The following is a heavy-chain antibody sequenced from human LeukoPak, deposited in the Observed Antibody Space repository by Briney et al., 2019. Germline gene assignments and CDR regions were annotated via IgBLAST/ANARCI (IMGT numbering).Heavy chain of an antibody. CDR1: GGSISSSSYY. D-gene: IGHD3-10*01. Sequence: KASETLSLTCTVSGGSISSSSYYWGWIRQPPGKGLEWIGSIYYSGSTYYNPSLKSRVTISVDTSKNQFSLKLSSDGSGSYWETRQKGNWFDPWGQGTLVTVSS. CDR2: IYYSGST. V-gene: IGHV4-39*07. J-gene: IGHJ5*02. CDR3: KGNWFDP.